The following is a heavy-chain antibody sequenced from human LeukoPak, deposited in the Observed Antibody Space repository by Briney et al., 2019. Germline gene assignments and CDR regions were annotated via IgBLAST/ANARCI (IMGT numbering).Heavy chain of an antibody. Sequence: EASVTVSFTASGYTFTRYAMNWLRPAPGQGLEWMGWINPNTGNPTYAQAFTGRFVFSLDTSVSTAYLQISSLNTEDTAVYYCAIDQPVAGVSNFDSWGQGTLVTVSS. CDR2: INPNTGNP. D-gene: IGHD6-19*01. CDR1: GYTFTRYA. CDR3: AIDQPVAGVSNFDS. J-gene: IGHJ4*02. V-gene: IGHV7-4-1*02.